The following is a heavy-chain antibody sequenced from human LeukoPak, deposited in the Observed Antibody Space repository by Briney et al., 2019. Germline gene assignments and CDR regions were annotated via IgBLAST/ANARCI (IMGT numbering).Heavy chain of an antibody. CDR3: ARGTVTMVDY. CDR1: AFTFSSYS. D-gene: IGHD3-10*01. CDR2: IYSGGST. Sequence: GGSLRLSCTASAFTFSSYSMNWVRQAPGRGLEWVSVIYSGGSTYYADSVKGRFTISRDNSKNTLFLQMNSLRAGDTAVYYCARGTVTMVDYWGQGTLVTVSS. J-gene: IGHJ4*02. V-gene: IGHV3-66*01.